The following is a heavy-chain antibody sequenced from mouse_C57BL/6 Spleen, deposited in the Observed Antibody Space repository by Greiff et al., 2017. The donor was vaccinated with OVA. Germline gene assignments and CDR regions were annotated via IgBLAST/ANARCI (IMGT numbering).Heavy chain of an antibody. Sequence: EVQLVESGGDLVKPGGSLKLSCAASGFTFSSYGMSWVRQTPDKRLEWVATISSGGSYNYYPDSVKGRFTISRDNAKNTLYLQMSSLKSEDTAMYYCARLGGSSPGDYWGQGTSVTVAS. D-gene: IGHD1-1*01. J-gene: IGHJ4*01. V-gene: IGHV5-6*01. CDR2: ISSGGSYN. CDR3: ARLGGSSPGDY. CDR1: GFTFSSYG.